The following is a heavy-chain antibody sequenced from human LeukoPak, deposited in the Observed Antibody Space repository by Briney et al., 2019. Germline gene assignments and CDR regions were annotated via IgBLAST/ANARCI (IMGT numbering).Heavy chain of an antibody. V-gene: IGHV3-30*18. CDR3: AKGNSSWYGYYYGMDV. CDR1: GYTFTSYG. J-gene: IGHJ6*02. Sequence: SCKASGYTFTSYGMHWVRQAPGKGLEWVAVISYDGSNKYYADSVKGRFTISRDNSKHTLYLQMNSLRAEDTAVYYCAKGNSSWYGYYYGMDVWGQGTTVTVSS. CDR2: ISYDGSNK. D-gene: IGHD6-13*01.